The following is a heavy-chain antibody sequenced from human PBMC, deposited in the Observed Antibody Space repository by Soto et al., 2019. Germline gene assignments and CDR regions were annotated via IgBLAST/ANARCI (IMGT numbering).Heavy chain of an antibody. CDR2: IYHSGST. CDR1: GGSISSGGYS. J-gene: IGHJ4*02. D-gene: IGHD4-4*01. Sequence: PSETLSLTCAVSGGSISSGGYSWIWIRQPPGKGLEWIGYIYHSGSTYYNPSLKSRVTISVDRSKNQFSLKLSSVTAADTAVYYCARALHLFFDYWGQGTLVTVSS. V-gene: IGHV4-30-2*01. CDR3: ARALHLFFDY.